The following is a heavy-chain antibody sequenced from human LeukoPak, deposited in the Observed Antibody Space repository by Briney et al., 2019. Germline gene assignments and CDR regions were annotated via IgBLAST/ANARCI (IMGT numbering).Heavy chain of an antibody. V-gene: IGHV3-11*06. D-gene: IGHD5-18*01. CDR2: ISSSSSYT. J-gene: IGHJ4*02. Sequence: GGSLRLSCAASGFTFSDYYMSWIRQAPGKGLEWVSYISSSSSYTNYADSVKGRFTISRDNAKNSLYLQMNSLRAEDTAAYYCARTRDTAMANFDYWSQGTLVTVSS. CDR1: GFTFSDYY. CDR3: ARTRDTAMANFDY.